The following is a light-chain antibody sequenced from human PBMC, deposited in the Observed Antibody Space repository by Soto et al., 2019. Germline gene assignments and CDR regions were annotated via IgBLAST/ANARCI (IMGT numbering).Light chain of an antibody. Sequence: IQMTQYPSSLSASRGYRISITCRASQAIRDDLGWYQKKPGKAPKLLIFAASRLERGVPSRFSGSGSGTDFTLTISRLQTEDFATYYCRQYHSSWTFGQGTKVDI. J-gene: IGKJ1*01. V-gene: IGKV1-6*01. CDR1: QAIRDD. CDR2: AAS. CDR3: RQYHSSWT.